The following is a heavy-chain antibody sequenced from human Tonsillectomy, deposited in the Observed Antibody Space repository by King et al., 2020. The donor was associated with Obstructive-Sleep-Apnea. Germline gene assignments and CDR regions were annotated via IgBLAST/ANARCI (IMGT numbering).Heavy chain of an antibody. J-gene: IGHJ4*02. Sequence: VQLVESGGGLVQPGGSLRLSCAASGFTFSSYWMTWVRQAPGKGLEWVANIKQDGSEKYYVDSVKGRFTISRDNAKNSLYLQMNSLRAEDTAVYYCARDTSSGWTGPIDYWGQGALVTVSS. V-gene: IGHV3-7*03. CDR3: ARDTSSGWTGPIDY. CDR1: GFTFSSYW. CDR2: IKQDGSEK. D-gene: IGHD6-19*01.